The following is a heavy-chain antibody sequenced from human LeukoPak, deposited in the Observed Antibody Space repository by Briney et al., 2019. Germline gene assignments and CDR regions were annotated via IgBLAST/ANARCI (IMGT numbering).Heavy chain of an antibody. V-gene: IGHV3-23*01. CDR3: AKGLVAARYYFDY. CDR1: GFTFSSYA. D-gene: IGHD2-15*01. CDR2: ISGSGGST. J-gene: IGHJ4*02. Sequence: GGSLRLSCAASGFTFSSYAMSWVRQAPGKGLEWVSAISGSGGSTYYADSVKGRFTISRDNSKNTLYLQMNSLRAEDTGVYYCAKGLVAARYYFDYWGQGTLVTVSS.